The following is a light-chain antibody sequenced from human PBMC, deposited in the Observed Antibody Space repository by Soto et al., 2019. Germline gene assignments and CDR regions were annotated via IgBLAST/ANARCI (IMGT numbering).Light chain of an antibody. V-gene: IGLV2-11*01. CDR1: SSDVGGYNY. J-gene: IGLJ1*01. Sequence: QSALIQPASVSGSPGQSVTISCTGTSSDVGGYNYVSWYQQHPGKAPKLMIYDVSKRPSGVPDRFSGSKSGNTASLTISGLQAEDEADYYCCSYAGSYTLYVFGTGTKLTV. CDR2: DVS. CDR3: CSYAGSYTLYV.